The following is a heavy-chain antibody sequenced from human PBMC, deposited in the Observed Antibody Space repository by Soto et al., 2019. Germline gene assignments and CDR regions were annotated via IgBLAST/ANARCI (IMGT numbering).Heavy chain of an antibody. CDR3: ARGAAGAFDF. Sequence: VSSNSAAWNWIRQSPSRGLEWLGRTYYRSKWYSDYAVSVQSRITINPDTSKNQFSLQLNSVTPEDTAIYYCARGAAGAFDFWGQGTTVTVSS. CDR2: TYYRSKWYS. V-gene: IGHV6-1*01. CDR1: VSSNSAA. D-gene: IGHD3-9*01. J-gene: IGHJ6*02.